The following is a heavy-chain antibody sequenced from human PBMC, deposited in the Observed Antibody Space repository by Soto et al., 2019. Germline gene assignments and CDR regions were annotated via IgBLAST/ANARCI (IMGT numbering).Heavy chain of an antibody. Sequence: GGPLRLSCEASGFTFSNYGMHWVRQAPGKGLEWVAVISYHGSNTYYADSVKGRFTISRDNSKNMLYLQVSSLRPEDTAVYYCARDRSGYPQGYYYFYGADVWGQGTTVTVSS. CDR3: ARDRSGYPQGYYYFYGADV. J-gene: IGHJ6*02. CDR1: GFTFSNYG. D-gene: IGHD3-3*01. CDR2: ISYHGSNT. V-gene: IGHV3-30*03.